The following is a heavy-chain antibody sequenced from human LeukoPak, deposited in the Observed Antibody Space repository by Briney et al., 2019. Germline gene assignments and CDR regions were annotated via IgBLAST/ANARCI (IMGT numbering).Heavy chain of an antibody. Sequence: PGGSLRLSCAASGFTFGDAWLSWVRQAPGKGPEWVGRIKSSAEGGATDYAAPVKGRFTVSRDDSKDTLYLQMNSLKTEDTAVYYCSLRYCSGTSCPGYWGQGTLVTVSS. V-gene: IGHV3-15*01. J-gene: IGHJ4*02. CDR3: SLRYCSGTSCPGY. D-gene: IGHD2-8*02. CDR2: IKSSAEGGAT. CDR1: GFTFGDAW.